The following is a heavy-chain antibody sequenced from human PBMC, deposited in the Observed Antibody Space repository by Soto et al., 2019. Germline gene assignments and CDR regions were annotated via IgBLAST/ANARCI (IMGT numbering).Heavy chain of an antibody. V-gene: IGHV3-48*01. Sequence: EVQLVESGGGLVQPGGSLTLSCAASGFIFSAYSINWVRRAPGKGLEWVSYISSRTNTIYYADSVQGRFTISRDDAKNSLSLQMSSLRVEDTAVDYCVKDRRIAPAADFYFYSWGQGTLVTVSS. CDR3: VKDRRIAPAADFYFYS. J-gene: IGHJ4*02. D-gene: IGHD2-2*01. CDR2: ISSRTNTI. CDR1: GFIFSAYS.